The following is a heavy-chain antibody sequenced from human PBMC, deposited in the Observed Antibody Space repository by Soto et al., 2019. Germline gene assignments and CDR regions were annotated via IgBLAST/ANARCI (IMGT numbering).Heavy chain of an antibody. D-gene: IGHD6-6*01. Sequence: EVQLAESGGGLVQPGGSLGLSCAASGFTFSSYWMTWVRQAPGKGLEWVANIKQDGSQKYYVDSVKGRFTISRDNAKNSLYLQMNSLRAEDTAVYYCARDGGIAARHYYGMDVWGQGTTVTVSS. CDR3: ARDGGIAARHYYGMDV. J-gene: IGHJ6*02. CDR2: IKQDGSQK. CDR1: GFTFSSYW. V-gene: IGHV3-7*01.